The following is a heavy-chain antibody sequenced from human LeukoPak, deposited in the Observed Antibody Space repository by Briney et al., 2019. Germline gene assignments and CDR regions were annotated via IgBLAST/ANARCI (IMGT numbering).Heavy chain of an antibody. CDR3: TRVLDGSGSYHWFDP. CDR1: GFSFSSYW. CDR2: INGGGSIT. D-gene: IGHD3-10*01. J-gene: IGHJ5*02. V-gene: IGHV3-74*01. Sequence: PGRSLRLSCAASGFSFSSYWMHWVRQTPGKGLVWVSRINGGGSITTYADSVKGRFTNSRDNAKNTLYLQMNSLRAEDTAVYYCTRVLDGSGSYHWFDPWGQGTLVTVSS.